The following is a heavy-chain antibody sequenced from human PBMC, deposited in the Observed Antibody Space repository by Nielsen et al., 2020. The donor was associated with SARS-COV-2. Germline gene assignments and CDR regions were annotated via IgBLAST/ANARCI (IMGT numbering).Heavy chain of an antibody. CDR2: IRSYANEYAT. CDR3: SSPTVAY. D-gene: IGHD4-23*01. J-gene: IGHJ4*02. Sequence: ESLKISCVASGFTFSGSAMHWVRQASGKGLEWLGRIRSYANEYATAYAASVIGRFTISRDDSKNTAYLQMNGLETEDTAVYYCSSPTVAYWGQGTLVTVSS. CDR1: GFTFSGSA. V-gene: IGHV3-73*01.